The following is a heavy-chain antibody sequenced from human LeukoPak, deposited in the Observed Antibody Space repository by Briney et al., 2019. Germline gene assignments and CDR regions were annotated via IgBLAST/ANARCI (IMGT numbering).Heavy chain of an antibody. Sequence: GGSLRLSCAASGFTFSSYAMSWVRQAPGKGLEWVSAISGSGGSTYYADSVKGRFTISRDNSKNTLYLQMNSLRAEDTAVYYCAKVSIVVVPAAIRLPPYFGYWGQGTLVTVSS. CDR2: ISGSGGST. CDR1: GFTFSSYA. V-gene: IGHV3-23*01. J-gene: IGHJ4*02. CDR3: AKVSIVVVPAAIRLPPYFGY. D-gene: IGHD2-2*02.